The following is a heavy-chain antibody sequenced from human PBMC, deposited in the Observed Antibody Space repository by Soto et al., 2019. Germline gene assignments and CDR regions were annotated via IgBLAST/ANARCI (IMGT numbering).Heavy chain of an antibody. D-gene: IGHD2-2*01. CDR1: GGTFSSHS. CDR3: STSVYCSTTRCYYYYGLDV. V-gene: IGHV1-69*01. Sequence: QVQLVQSGAEVKKPGSSVKVSCKVSGGTFSSHSINWVRQAPGQGPEWMGGIIPIFGTENYAQKFQGRVTMTADESTSTAYMELSSLTSEDTALYYCSTSVYCSTTRCYYYYGLDVWGQGTTVIVSS. J-gene: IGHJ6*02. CDR2: IIPIFGTE.